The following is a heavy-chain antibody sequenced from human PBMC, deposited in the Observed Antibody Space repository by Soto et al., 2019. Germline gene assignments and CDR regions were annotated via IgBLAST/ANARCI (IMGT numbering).Heavy chain of an antibody. D-gene: IGHD2-2*01. CDR2: ISWNSGSI. J-gene: IGHJ6*02. V-gene: IGHV3-9*01. CDR3: AKAESPAELTSWHQPYYYYGMDV. CDR1: GFTFDDYA. Sequence: GGSLRLSCAASGFTFDDYAMHWVRQAPGKGLEWVSGISWNSGSIGYADSVKGRFTISRDNAKNSLYLQMNSLRAEDTALYYCAKAESPAELTSWHQPYYYYGMDVWGQGTTVTV.